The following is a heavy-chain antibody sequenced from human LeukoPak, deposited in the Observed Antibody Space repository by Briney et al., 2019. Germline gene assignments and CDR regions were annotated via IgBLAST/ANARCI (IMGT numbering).Heavy chain of an antibody. CDR1: GYTVTVYY. D-gene: IGHD2-2*02. CDR2: INPNSGGT. J-gene: IGHJ6*03. V-gene: IGHV1-2*02. Sequence: ASVKVSCKASGYTVTVYYMHWVRQSPGQGLEWMGWINPNSGGTNYAQKFQDRVTMTRETSISTAYMDLSKLRSDDTAVYYCARDRVDIVVVPAAIRYYYYYMDVWGKGTTVTVSS. CDR3: ARDRVDIVVVPAAIRYYYYYMDV.